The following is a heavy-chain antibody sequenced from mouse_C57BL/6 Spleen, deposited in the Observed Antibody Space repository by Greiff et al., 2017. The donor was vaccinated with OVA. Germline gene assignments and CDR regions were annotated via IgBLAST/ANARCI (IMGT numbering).Heavy chain of an antibody. D-gene: IGHD2-4*01. Sequence: QVQLQQPGTELVKPGASVKLSCKASGYTFTSYWMHWVKQRPGQGLEWIGNINPSNGGTNYNEKFKSKATLTVDKSSSTAYMQLSSLTSEDSAVYYCARLGDYYDYGPYAMDYWGQGTSVTVSS. CDR3: ARLGDYYDYGPYAMDY. V-gene: IGHV1-53*01. CDR2: INPSNGGT. J-gene: IGHJ4*01. CDR1: GYTFTSYW.